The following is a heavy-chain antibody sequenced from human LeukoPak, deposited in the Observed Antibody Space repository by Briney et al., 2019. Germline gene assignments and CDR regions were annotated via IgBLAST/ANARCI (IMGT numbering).Heavy chain of an antibody. CDR2: FIPILGTA. D-gene: IGHD3-3*01. J-gene: IGHJ6*04. Sequence: ASVKVSCKASGGTFSDYALNWVRQAPGQGLEWVGVFIPILGTANSTQKFQDRVTITADISTNTVYMELSSLRSEDTAVYFCAGIPVFGVVLHQEPVWGKGTTVTVSS. CDR1: GGTFSDYA. CDR3: AGIPVFGVVLHQEPV. V-gene: IGHV1-69*10.